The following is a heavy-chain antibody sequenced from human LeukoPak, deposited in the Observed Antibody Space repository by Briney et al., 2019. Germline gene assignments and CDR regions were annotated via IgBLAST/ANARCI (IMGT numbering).Heavy chain of an antibody. Sequence: GRSLRLSCAASGFTFDDYAMHWVRQAPGKGLEWVSGISWNSGSIGYADSVKGRFTISRDNAKNSLYLQMNSLRAEDTALYYCAKGLYGDYYSYGMDVWGQGTTVTVSS. J-gene: IGHJ6*02. D-gene: IGHD4-17*01. CDR3: AKGLYGDYYSYGMDV. CDR1: GFTFDDYA. V-gene: IGHV3-9*01. CDR2: ISWNSGSI.